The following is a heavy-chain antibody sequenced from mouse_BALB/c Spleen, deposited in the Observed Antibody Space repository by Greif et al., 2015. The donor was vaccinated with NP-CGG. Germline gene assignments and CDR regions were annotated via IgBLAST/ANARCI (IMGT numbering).Heavy chain of an antibody. Sequence: EVKLVESGGDLVKPGGSLRLSCAASGFTFSSYGMSWVRQTPDKRLEWVATISSGGSYTYYPDSVKGRFTISRDNAKNTLYLQMSSLKSEDTAMYYRARQIYYGYDEDWYFDVWGAGTTVTVSS. V-gene: IGHV5-6*01. CDR2: ISSGGSYT. CDR1: GFTFSSYG. D-gene: IGHD2-2*01. CDR3: ARQIYYGYDEDWYFDV. J-gene: IGHJ1*01.